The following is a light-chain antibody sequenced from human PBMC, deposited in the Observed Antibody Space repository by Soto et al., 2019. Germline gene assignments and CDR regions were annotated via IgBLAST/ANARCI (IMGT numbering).Light chain of an antibody. CDR2: RNN. V-gene: IGLV1-47*01. CDR3: AAWDDSLSGWV. J-gene: IGLJ3*02. CDR1: SSNIGSNY. Sequence: QSVLTQLPSASGTPGQRVTISCSGSSSNIGSNYVYWYQQFPGTAPKLLIYRNNQRPSGVPDRFSGSKSGTSASLAISGLRSEDEADYHCAAWDDSLSGWVFGGGTKLTVL.